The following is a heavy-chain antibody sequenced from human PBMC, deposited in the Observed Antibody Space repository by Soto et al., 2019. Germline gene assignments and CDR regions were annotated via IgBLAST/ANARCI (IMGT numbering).Heavy chain of an antibody. CDR1: GGSISSGGYY. J-gene: IGHJ6*02. D-gene: IGHD6-6*01. Sequence: QVQLQESGPGLVKPSQTLSLTCTVSGGSISSGGYYWTWIRQHPGKGLEWIGYNYYSGITYYNPSLNSRVTXSXXXSXXQFSLKLSSVTAADTAVYYCARGSSIAGLYYGMDVWGQGTTVTVSS. CDR2: NYYSGIT. V-gene: IGHV4-31*03. CDR3: ARGSSIAGLYYGMDV.